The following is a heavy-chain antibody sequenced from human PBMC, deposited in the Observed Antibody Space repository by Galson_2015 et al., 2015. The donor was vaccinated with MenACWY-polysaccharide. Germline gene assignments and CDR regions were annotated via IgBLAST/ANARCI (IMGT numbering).Heavy chain of an antibody. V-gene: IGHV3-23*01. CDR1: GFTFSSYA. Sequence: SLRLSCAASGFTFSSYAMNWVRRAPGKGLEWVSGISGSGGSTWYADSVKGRFTISRDNSKNTLYLQMNSLRAEDTAVYYCAKSVGADYWGPEAKAYFQHWGLGTLVTVSS. J-gene: IGHJ1*01. CDR2: ISGSGGST. CDR3: AKSVGADYWGPEAKAYFQH. D-gene: IGHD7-27*01.